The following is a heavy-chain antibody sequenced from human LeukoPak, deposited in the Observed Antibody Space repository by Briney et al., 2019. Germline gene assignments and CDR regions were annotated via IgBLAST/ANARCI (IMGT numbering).Heavy chain of an antibody. V-gene: IGHV3-48*03. J-gene: IGHJ5*02. D-gene: IGHD3-10*01. Sequence: GSLRLSCAGSGFTFSSYEMNWVRQAPGKGLEWVSFISSSGSTIYYADSVKGRFTISRDNAKNSLYLQMNSLRAEDTAVYYCASYCSSTSCYHYYGSGSYYSWGQGTLVTVSS. CDR2: ISSSGSTI. CDR3: ASYCSSTSCYHYYGSGSYYS. CDR1: GFTFSSYE.